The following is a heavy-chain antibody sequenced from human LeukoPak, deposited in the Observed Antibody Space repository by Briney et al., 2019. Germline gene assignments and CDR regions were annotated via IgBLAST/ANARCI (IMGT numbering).Heavy chain of an antibody. CDR2: ISYDGSNK. D-gene: IGHD1-26*01. J-gene: IGHJ4*02. CDR1: GFTFNTYV. Sequence: HPGGSLRLSCVASGFTFNTYVMHWVRQAPGMRLEWVLLISYDGSNKYYADSLKGRFTISRDNSKNTLFLQMNSLRPEDTAVYYCARGDSLGATMSDLDYWGLETLVTVSS. V-gene: IGHV3-30*04. CDR3: ARGDSLGATMSDLDY.